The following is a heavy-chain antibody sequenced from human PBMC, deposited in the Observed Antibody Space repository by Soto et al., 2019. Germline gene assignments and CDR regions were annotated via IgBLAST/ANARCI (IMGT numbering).Heavy chain of an antibody. CDR1: GGSISSSNW. CDR2: IYHSGST. CDR3: XRDRGGTTLYYYYGMDV. Sequence: PSETLSLTCAVSGGSISSSNWWSWVRQPPGKGLEWIGEIYHSGSTNYNPSLKSRVTISVDKSKNQFSLKLSSVTAADTAVYYCXRDRGGTTLYYYYGMDVWGPGTTVTVSS. J-gene: IGHJ6*02. V-gene: IGHV4-4*02. D-gene: IGHD1-1*01.